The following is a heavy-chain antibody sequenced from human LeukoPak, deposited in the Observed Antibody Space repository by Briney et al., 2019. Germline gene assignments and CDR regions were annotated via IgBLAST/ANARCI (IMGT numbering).Heavy chain of an antibody. Sequence: GGSLRLSCVVSGFSISHNYMSWVRQAPGKGLEWVSLIYSGGDSYYADSVKGRIIISKDNSKNTVYLRMNTLRAEDTAVYYCASHYCTAGSCYFDGWGQGTLVSVSS. J-gene: IGHJ4*02. CDR3: ASHYCTAGSCYFDG. CDR2: IYSGGDS. CDR1: GFSISHNY. D-gene: IGHD2-8*02. V-gene: IGHV3-53*01.